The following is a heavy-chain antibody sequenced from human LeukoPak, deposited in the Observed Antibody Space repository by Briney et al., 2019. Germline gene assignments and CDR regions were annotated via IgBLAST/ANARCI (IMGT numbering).Heavy chain of an antibody. Sequence: GRSLRLSCAASGFTLKDYAMYWVRQAPGKGLEWVGVLSHDGRDKYYADSLKGRFTISKDNSKNTLFVQMDNMTTEDTAVYYCARDGQVVVGGAIGYFYYYMDVWGKGTTVTVSS. J-gene: IGHJ6*03. CDR3: ARDGQVVVGGAIGYFYYYMDV. CDR2: LSHDGRDK. CDR1: GFTLKDYA. V-gene: IGHV3-30*04. D-gene: IGHD2-2*01.